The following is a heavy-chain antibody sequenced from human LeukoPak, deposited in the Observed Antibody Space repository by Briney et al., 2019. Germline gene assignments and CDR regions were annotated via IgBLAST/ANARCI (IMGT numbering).Heavy chain of an antibody. CDR1: GYSFTSFW. J-gene: IGHJ4*02. Sequence: GESLKISCKGSGYSFTSFWFGWVRRMPGKGLGWLGIFYTGDSVTSYRPSLQGELPFSAEISITPAYLQWSSLKATATAMYYCARRATVTTGDYWGQGTLVTVSS. CDR2: FYTGDSVT. CDR3: ARRATVTTGDY. V-gene: IGHV5-51*01. D-gene: IGHD4-17*01.